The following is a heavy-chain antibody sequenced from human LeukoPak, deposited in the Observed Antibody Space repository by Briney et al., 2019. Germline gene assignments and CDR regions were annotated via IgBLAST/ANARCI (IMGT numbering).Heavy chain of an antibody. J-gene: IGHJ4*02. CDR1: GFTFSSYA. CDR3: AKDRELLWFGELLYLGEIFDY. Sequence: AGGSLRLSCAASGFTFSSYAMSWVRQAPGKGLEWVSAISGSGGSTYYADSVKGRFTISRDNSKNTLYLQMNSLRAEDTAVYYCAKDRELLWFGELLYLGEIFDYWGQGTLVTVSS. V-gene: IGHV3-23*01. CDR2: ISGSGGST. D-gene: IGHD3-10*01.